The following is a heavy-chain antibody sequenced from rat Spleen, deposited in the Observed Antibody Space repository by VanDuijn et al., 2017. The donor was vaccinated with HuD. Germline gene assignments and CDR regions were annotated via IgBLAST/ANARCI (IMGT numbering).Heavy chain of an antibody. CDR3: ARESRTGNYFDY. J-gene: IGHJ2*01. D-gene: IGHD5-1*01. CDR1: GFSLISNG. CDR2: IWTGGST. Sequence: QVQLKESGPGLVQPSQTLSLTCTVSGFSLISNGVSWVRQPPGKGLDWMGIIWTGGSTDYNSALKSRLSISRDTSKSQVFLKMNSLRTEDIATYYCARESRTGNYFDYWGQGVMVTVSS. V-gene: IGHV2-4*01.